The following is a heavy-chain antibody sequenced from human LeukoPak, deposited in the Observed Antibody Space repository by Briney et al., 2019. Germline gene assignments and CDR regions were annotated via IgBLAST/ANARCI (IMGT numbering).Heavy chain of an antibody. Sequence: PGGSLRLSCAASTFTFSNYGMDWVRQAPGKGLEWLAFIQYDGSDKYYADSVKGRFTISRDNSKNTLYLQMNSLRVEDTAVFYCAKDGVMLASSIYWYMVVWGRGTTVTVS. D-gene: IGHD3-16*01. V-gene: IGHV3-30*02. J-gene: IGHJ6*03. CDR3: AKDGVMLASSIYWYMVV. CDR1: TFTFSNYG. CDR2: IQYDGSDK.